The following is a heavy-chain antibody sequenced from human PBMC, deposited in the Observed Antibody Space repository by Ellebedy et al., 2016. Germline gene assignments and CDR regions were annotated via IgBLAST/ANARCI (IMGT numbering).Heavy chain of an antibody. CDR2: IYYSGST. Sequence: SETLSLXXTVSGGSVSSGSYYWSWIRQPPGKGLEWIGYIYYSGSTNYNPSLKSRVTISVDTSKNQFSLKLSSVTAADTAVYYCARQMATISTDWFDPWGQGTLVTVSS. CDR1: GGSVSSGSYY. V-gene: IGHV4-61*01. D-gene: IGHD5-24*01. CDR3: ARQMATISTDWFDP. J-gene: IGHJ5*01.